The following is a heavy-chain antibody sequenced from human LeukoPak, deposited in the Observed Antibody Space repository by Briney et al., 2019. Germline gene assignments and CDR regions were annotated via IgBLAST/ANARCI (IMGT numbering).Heavy chain of an antibody. CDR3: ASASHITMLRGANDY. CDR2: IIPIFGTA. CDR1: GCTFSSYT. Sequence: ASVKVSCKASGCTFSSYTFSWVRQAPGQGLEWMGGIIPIFGTANYAQKFQGRVTITADESTSTAYMELSSLRSEDTAVYYCASASHITMLRGANDYWGQGTLVTVSS. V-gene: IGHV1-69*13. J-gene: IGHJ4*02. D-gene: IGHD3-10*01.